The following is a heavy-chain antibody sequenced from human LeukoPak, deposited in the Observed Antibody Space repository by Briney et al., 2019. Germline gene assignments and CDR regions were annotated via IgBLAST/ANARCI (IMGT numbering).Heavy chain of an antibody. CDR2: ISASGRNT. CDR3: VRRGSNYPYYMDV. J-gene: IGHJ6*03. V-gene: IGHV3-23*01. CDR1: GSTFSSYA. Sequence: PGGSLRLSCAASGSTFSSYAMSWVRQAPGKGLEWVSVISASGRNTYYSESAKGQFTISRDNSKNTLYLQMSSLRAEDTAVYYCVRRGSNYPYYMDVWGKGTTVTVSS.